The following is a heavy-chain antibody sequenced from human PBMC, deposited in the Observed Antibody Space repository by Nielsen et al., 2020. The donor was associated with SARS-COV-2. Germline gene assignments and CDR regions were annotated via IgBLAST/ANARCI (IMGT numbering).Heavy chain of an antibody. CDR3: ARARLITMVRGFAY. D-gene: IGHD3-10*01. Sequence: ASVKVSCKASGYTFTSYATNWVRQAPGQGLEWMGRINTNTGNPTHAQGFTGRFVFSVDTSVSTAYLQISSLKAEDTAVYYCARARLITMVRGFAYWGQGSLVTVSS. J-gene: IGHJ4*02. V-gene: IGHV7-4-1*02. CDR2: INTNTGNP. CDR1: GYTFTSYA.